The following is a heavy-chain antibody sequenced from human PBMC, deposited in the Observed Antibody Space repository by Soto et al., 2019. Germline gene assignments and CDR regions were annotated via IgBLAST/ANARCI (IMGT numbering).Heavy chain of an antibody. CDR1: GGSFSGYY. CDR3: ARGNIAATITNTFDY. D-gene: IGHD5-12*01. CDR2: INHSGST. V-gene: IGHV4-34*01. J-gene: IGHJ4*02. Sequence: PSETLSLTCAVYGGSFSGYYWSWIRQPPGKGLEWIGEINHSGSTNYNPSLKSRVTISVDTSKNQFSLKLSSVTAADTAVYYCARGNIAATITNTFDYWGQGTLVTVSS.